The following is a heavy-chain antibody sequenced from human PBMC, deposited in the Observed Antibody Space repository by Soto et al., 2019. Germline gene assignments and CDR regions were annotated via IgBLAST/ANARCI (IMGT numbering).Heavy chain of an antibody. J-gene: IGHJ3*02. Sequence: QVQLVQSGAEVKKPGSSVKVSCKASGGTFSSYAISWVRQAPGQGLEWMGGIIPIFGTANYAQKFQGRVTITADESTSTAYMELSSLRSEDTAVYCCAGGDYDSSGYYRGDHDAFDIWGQGTMVTVSS. CDR2: IIPIFGTA. D-gene: IGHD3-22*01. V-gene: IGHV1-69*01. CDR1: GGTFSSYA. CDR3: AGGDYDSSGYYRGDHDAFDI.